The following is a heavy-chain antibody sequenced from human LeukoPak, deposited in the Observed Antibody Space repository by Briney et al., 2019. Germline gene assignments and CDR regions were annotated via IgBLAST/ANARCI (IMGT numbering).Heavy chain of an antibody. D-gene: IGHD5-18*01. J-gene: IGHJ4*02. CDR1: GFTFSDYW. CDR2: INSDGSRT. V-gene: IGHV3-74*01. Sequence: QPGGSLRLSCTASGFTFSDYWMHWVRQAPGKGLVWVSRINSDGSRTNYADCVKGRFTISRDNAKNTVFLQMNSLRAEDAAVYYCARVITGSTYGQSDYWGQGALATVSS. CDR3: ARVITGSTYGQSDY.